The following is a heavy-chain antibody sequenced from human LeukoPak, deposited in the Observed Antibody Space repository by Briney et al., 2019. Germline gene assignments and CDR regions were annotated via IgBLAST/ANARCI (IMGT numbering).Heavy chain of an antibody. J-gene: IGHJ3*02. Sequence: PGGSLRLSCVASGFTVSSNYMRWVRQAPGQGLEWVSVIYSGGNTYYADSVKGRFTISRDDSKNTLYLQMNRLRAEDTAVYYCARDPSGNGHVFDIWGQGTMVTVSS. V-gene: IGHV3-66*01. CDR1: GFTVSSNY. CDR2: IYSGGNT. CDR3: ARDPSGNGHVFDI. D-gene: IGHD3-10*01.